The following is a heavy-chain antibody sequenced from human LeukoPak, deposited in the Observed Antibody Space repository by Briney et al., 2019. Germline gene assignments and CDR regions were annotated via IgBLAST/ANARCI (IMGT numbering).Heavy chain of an antibody. Sequence: SPGGSLRLSCAASGFTFSAYYMSWIRQAPGKGLEWVSYISSSSSYTSYADSVKGRFTISRDNAKNSLYLQMNSLRAEDTAVYYCARDLCSSTSCYSDPGDYWGQGTLVTVSS. D-gene: IGHD2-2*01. V-gene: IGHV3-11*06. CDR1: GFTFSAYY. CDR3: ARDLCSSTSCYSDPGDY. CDR2: ISSSSSYT. J-gene: IGHJ4*02.